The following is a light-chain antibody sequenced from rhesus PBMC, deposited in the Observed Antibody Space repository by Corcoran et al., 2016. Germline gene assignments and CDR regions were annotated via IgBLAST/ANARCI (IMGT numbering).Light chain of an antibody. Sequence: EIVMTQSPATLSLSPGERATLSCRASQSVSSSLVWYQQQPGQAPRLLIYGASIRATGIPNRFTGSGDGTEFTLTISTLEPEDLALYYCQQYSNWPHTFGRGTKVEIK. CDR2: GAS. CDR1: QSVSSS. V-gene: IGKV3-42*03. J-gene: IGKJ1*01. CDR3: QQYSNWPHT.